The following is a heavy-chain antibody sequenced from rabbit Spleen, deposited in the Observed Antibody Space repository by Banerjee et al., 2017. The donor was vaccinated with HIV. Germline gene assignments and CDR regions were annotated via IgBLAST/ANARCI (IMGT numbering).Heavy chain of an antibody. V-gene: IGHV1S45*01. J-gene: IGHJ4*01. CDR2: IDPIFGST. CDR3: ARESIYNGDGDDKGFNL. Sequence: QEQLVESGGGLVQPGGSLKLSCKASGFDFSSYGVSWVRQAPGKGLEWIGYIDPIFGSTYYASWSKGRFTISKTSSTTVTLQMTSLTAADTAPYFCARESIYNGDGDDKGFNLWGPGTLVTVS. CDR1: GFDFSSYG. D-gene: IGHD2-1*01.